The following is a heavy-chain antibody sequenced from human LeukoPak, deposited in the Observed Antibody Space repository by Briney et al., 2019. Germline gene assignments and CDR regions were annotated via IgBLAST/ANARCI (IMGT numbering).Heavy chain of an antibody. V-gene: IGHV3-23*01. CDR2: ISGSGGST. D-gene: IGHD6-19*01. Sequence: AGGSLRLSCAASGFTFSSYAMSWVRQAPGKGLEWVLAISGSGGSTYYADSVKGRFTISRDNSKNTLYLQMNSLRAEDTAVYYCAKDPGIAVAGTEDDAFDIWGQGTMVTVSS. CDR1: GFTFSSYA. J-gene: IGHJ3*02. CDR3: AKDPGIAVAGTEDDAFDI.